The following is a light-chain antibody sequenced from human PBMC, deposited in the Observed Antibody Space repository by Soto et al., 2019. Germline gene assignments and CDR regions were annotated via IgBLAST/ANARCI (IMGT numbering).Light chain of an antibody. Sequence: QSALTQPASVSGSSGQSITISCTGTSSDVGGYNYVSWYQHHPDKAPKLMIFDVNNRPSGISSRFSGSKSGNTASLTISGLQAEDEAAYYCSSYTSSSPRLVFGGGTKLTVL. J-gene: IGLJ3*02. CDR3: SSYTSSSPRLV. CDR2: DVN. V-gene: IGLV2-14*03. CDR1: SSDVGGYNY.